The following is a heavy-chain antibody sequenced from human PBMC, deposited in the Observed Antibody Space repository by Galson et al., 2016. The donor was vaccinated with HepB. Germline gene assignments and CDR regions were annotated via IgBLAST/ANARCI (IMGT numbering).Heavy chain of an antibody. V-gene: IGHV1-3*01. Sequence: SVKVSCKASGYTFINNAIHWVRQAPGQRLEWMGWINVENGNTKYSQKFQGRVTMTTDTTTSTGYMELSSLRSDDTAVYYCARGAGAVPGSPFFYWGQGTLVTVSS. D-gene: IGHD6-19*01. J-gene: IGHJ4*02. CDR1: GYTFINNA. CDR2: INVENGNT. CDR3: ARGAGAVPGSPFFY.